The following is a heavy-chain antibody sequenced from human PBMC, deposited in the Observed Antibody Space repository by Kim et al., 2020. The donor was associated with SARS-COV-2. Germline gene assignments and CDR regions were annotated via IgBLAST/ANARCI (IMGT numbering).Heavy chain of an antibody. J-gene: IGHJ6*02. CDR2: ISGSGSST. V-gene: IGHV3-23*01. Sequence: GGSLRLSCSATGFSFSSFVMSWVRQAPGKGLEWVSGISGSGSSTYYADSVKGRFTSSRDNSKNTLSLQMNNLRAEDTAVYYCAKDRAYSSSWYLTFGYYGMDVWGQGTTVTVSS. D-gene: IGHD6-13*01. CDR1: GFSFSSFV. CDR3: AKDRAYSSSWYLTFGYYGMDV.